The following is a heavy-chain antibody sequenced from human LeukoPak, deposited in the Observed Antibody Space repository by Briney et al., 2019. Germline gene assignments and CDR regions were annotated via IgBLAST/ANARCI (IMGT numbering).Heavy chain of an antibody. Sequence: GGSLRLSCAASGFTFSSYGMHWVRQAPGKGLEWVAVISYDGSNKYYADSVKGRFTISRDNSKNTLYLQMNSLRAEDTAVYYCAKDTAYYYDSSDLGDAFDIWGQGTMVTVSS. CDR2: ISYDGSNK. V-gene: IGHV3-30*18. CDR1: GFTFSSYG. CDR3: AKDTAYYYDSSDLGDAFDI. J-gene: IGHJ3*02. D-gene: IGHD3-22*01.